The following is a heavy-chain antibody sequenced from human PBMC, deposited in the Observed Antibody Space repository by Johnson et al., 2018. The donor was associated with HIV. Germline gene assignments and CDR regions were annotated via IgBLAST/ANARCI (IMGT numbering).Heavy chain of an antibody. J-gene: IGHJ3*02. D-gene: IGHD3-3*01. V-gene: IGHV3-7*01. CDR3: AREREIFGVVTEDAFDI. CDR1: GFTFDDYA. Sequence: VQLVESGGGLVQPGRSLRLSCAASGFTFDDYAMHWVRQAPGKGLEWVANIKQDGSEKYYVDSVKGRFTISRDNAKNSLYLQMNSLRAEDTAVYYCAREREIFGVVTEDAFDIWGQGTMVTVSS. CDR2: IKQDGSEK.